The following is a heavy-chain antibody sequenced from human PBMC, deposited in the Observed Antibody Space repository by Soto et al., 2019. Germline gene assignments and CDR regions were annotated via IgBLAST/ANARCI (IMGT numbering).Heavy chain of an antibody. Sequence: EVALLESGGGLVQPGGSLRLSCAVSGVTLSPYAMSWVRQAPGKGLEWVSAISRSGTNTYYTDSVKGRFTISRDISKSTLYLQMNSLRGEDTAVYYCTKDLGSSPPGDCWGQGTLVTVSS. D-gene: IGHD6-13*01. V-gene: IGHV3-23*01. CDR2: ISRSGTNT. CDR3: TKDLGSSPPGDC. J-gene: IGHJ4*02. CDR1: GVTLSPYA.